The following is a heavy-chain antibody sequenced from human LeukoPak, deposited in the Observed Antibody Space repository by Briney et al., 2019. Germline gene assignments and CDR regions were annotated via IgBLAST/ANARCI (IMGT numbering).Heavy chain of an antibody. V-gene: IGHV3-15*01. D-gene: IGHD3-16*01. CDR2: IKSKTDGGTT. Sequence: TGGSLRLSCAASGFTFSNAWTSWVRQAPGKGLEWVGRIKSKTDGGTTDYAAPVKGRFTISRDDSKNTLYLQMNSLKTEDTAVYYCTTDPDSLLTWGFDYWGQGTLVTVSS. J-gene: IGHJ4*02. CDR3: TTDPDSLLTWGFDY. CDR1: GFTFSNAW.